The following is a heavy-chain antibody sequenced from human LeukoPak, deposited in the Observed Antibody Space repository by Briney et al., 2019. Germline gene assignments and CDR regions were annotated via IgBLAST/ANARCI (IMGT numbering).Heavy chain of an antibody. J-gene: IGHJ3*02. D-gene: IGHD3-10*01. CDR3: ARASMVRGVIMWAFDI. CDR1: GGTFISHA. CDR2: IIPIFGTA. Sequence: SVKVSCKASGGTFISHAISWVRQAPGQGLEWMGGIIPIFGTANYAQKFQGRVTITADKSTSTAYMELSSLRSEDTAVYYCARASMVRGVIMWAFDIWGQGTMVTVSS. V-gene: IGHV1-69*06.